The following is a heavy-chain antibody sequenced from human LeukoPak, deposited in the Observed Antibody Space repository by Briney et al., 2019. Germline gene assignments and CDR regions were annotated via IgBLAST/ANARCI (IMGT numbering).Heavy chain of an antibody. CDR1: GFTFSTFW. CDR2: IKQDGSEQ. V-gene: IGHV3-7*02. Sequence: GGSLRLSCTASGFTFSTFWMTWVRQAPGKGLEWVANIKQDGSEQYYVDSVKGRFTISRDNAKNSLSLQMNSLRAEDTALYYCASGRGTYGLYYFDFWGQGSLVTVSS. J-gene: IGHJ4*02. D-gene: IGHD3-10*01. CDR3: ASGRGTYGLYYFDF.